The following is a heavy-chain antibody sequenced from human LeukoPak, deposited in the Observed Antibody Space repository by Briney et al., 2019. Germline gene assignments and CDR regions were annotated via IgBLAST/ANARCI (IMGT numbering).Heavy chain of an antibody. J-gene: IGHJ4*02. CDR1: GFTFSSYG. V-gene: IGHV3-33*01. D-gene: IGHD5-18*01. CDR2: IWYDGSNK. CDR3: ARDRIQLWRRLDY. Sequence: GGSLRLSCAASGFTFSSYGMHWVRQAPGKGLEWVAVIWYDGSNKYYADSVKGRFTISRDNAKNSLYLQMNSLRAEDTAVYYCARDRIQLWRRLDYWGQGTLVTVSS.